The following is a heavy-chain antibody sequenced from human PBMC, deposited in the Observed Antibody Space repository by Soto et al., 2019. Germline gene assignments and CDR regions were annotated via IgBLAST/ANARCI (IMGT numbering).Heavy chain of an antibody. J-gene: IGHJ4*02. CDR2: INHSGST. D-gene: IGHD3-10*01. Sequence: SETLSLTCAVYGGSFSGYYWSWIRQPPGKGLEWIGEINHSGSTNYNPSLKSRVTISVDTSKNQFSLKLSSVTAADTAVYYCARVSVWFGINYFDYWGQGTLVTVSS. CDR3: ARVSVWFGINYFDY. V-gene: IGHV4-34*01. CDR1: GGSFSGYY.